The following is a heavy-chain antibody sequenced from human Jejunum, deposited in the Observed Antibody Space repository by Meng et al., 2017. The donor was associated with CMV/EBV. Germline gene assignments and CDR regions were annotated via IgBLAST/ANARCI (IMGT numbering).Heavy chain of an antibody. D-gene: IGHD3-16*01. CDR1: TFALYNQG. CDR2: ISSSDGRT. V-gene: IGHV3-23*01. CDR3: ANSGLRA. Sequence: RISCAAPTFALYNQGMNWVRQGPGKGVEWVSGISSSDGRTYYADSVRGHFTISRDNSKNTLLLQMNSLRVEDTAVYYCANSGLRAWGQGTLVTVSS. J-gene: IGHJ4*02.